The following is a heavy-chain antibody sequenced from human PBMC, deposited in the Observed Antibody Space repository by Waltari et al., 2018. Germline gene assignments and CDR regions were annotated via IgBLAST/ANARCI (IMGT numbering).Heavy chain of an antibody. CDR3: AKIAGYSSSWTPNWYFDL. V-gene: IGHV3-23*04. D-gene: IGHD6-13*01. J-gene: IGHJ2*01. CDR2: ISGSGGST. CDR1: GFTFINAW. Sequence: EVQLVESGGGLVKPGGSLRLSCAASGFTFINAWMSWVRQAPGKGLEWVSAISGSGGSTYYADSVKGRFTISRDNSKNTLYLQMNSLRAEDTAVYYCAKIAGYSSSWTPNWYFDLWGRGTLVTVSS.